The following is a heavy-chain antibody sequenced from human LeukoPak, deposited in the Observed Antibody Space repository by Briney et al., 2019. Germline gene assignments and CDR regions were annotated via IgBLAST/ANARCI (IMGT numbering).Heavy chain of an antibody. CDR2: IRGDEGDK. Sequence: GGSLRLSCTVSGFTFRNYWMAWVRQAPGKGLEWVSNIRGDEGDKNSVDSVKGRFTIFRDNAKKSLYLQMNSLRVEDTAVYYCARDVGGALDYWGQGTLVTVSS. CDR1: GFTFRNYW. V-gene: IGHV3-7*03. CDR3: ARDVGGALDY. J-gene: IGHJ4*02. D-gene: IGHD4-17*01.